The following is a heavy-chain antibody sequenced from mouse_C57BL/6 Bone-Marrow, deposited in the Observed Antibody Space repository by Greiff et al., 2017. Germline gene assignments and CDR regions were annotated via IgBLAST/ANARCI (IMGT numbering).Heavy chain of an antibody. D-gene: IGHD2-3*01. CDR1: GFSLTSYG. CDR2: IWSGGSK. J-gene: IGHJ1*03. V-gene: IGHV2-2*01. CDR3: ARNWGYYPRYFDV. Sequence: QVQLRQSGPGLVQPSQSLSITCTVSGFSLTSYGVNWVRQSPGKGLEWLGVIWSGGSKAYHDAFLSSLSISKDNSRSIVFFKMNSLQADDTAIYYCARNWGYYPRYFDVWGTGTTVTVSA.